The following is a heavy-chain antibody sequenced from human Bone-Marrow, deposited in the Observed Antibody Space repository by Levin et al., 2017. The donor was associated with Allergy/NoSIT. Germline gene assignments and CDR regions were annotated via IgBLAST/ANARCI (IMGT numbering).Heavy chain of an antibody. V-gene: IGHV4-4*07. Sequence: SETLSLTCSVSGGSISTYYLTWIRQPAGKGLEWIGHIYASGSTSYNPSLKSRVTISVDTSKNQLSLKMTSVTAADTAVYYCATDSRQYTYYYYGMDVWGHGTTVTVSS. J-gene: IGHJ6*02. CDR3: ATDSRQYTYYYYGMDV. CDR2: IYASGST. D-gene: IGHD2-15*01. CDR1: GGSISTYY.